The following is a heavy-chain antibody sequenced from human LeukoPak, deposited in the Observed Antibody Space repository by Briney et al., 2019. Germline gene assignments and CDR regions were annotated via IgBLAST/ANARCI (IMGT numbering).Heavy chain of an antibody. J-gene: IGHJ4*02. D-gene: IGHD3-22*01. Sequence: SETLSLTCTVSGGSISRYYWSWIRQSPGKGLEWIGYIFYNGSTHYNPSLRSRVTISVDTSKNQFSLRLSSVTAADTAVYYCARSGAYDSSGYYEYWSQGTLVTVSS. CDR2: IFYNGST. CDR3: ARSGAYDSSGYYEY. CDR1: GGSISRYY. V-gene: IGHV4-59*01.